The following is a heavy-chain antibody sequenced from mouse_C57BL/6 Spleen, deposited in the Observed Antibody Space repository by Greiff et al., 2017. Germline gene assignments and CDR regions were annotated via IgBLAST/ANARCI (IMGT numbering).Heavy chain of an antibody. CDR3: ARSYDGYGALDY. CDR1: GFSLTSYG. J-gene: IGHJ4*01. V-gene: IGHV2-6*03. CDR2: IWSDGST. D-gene: IGHD2-3*01. Sequence: QVQLKESGPGLVAPSQSLSITCTVSGFSLTSYGVHWVRQPPGKGLEWLVVIWSDGSTTYNSALKSRLSISKDNSKSQVFLKMNSLQTYDTALYYCARSYDGYGALDYWGQGTSVTVSS.